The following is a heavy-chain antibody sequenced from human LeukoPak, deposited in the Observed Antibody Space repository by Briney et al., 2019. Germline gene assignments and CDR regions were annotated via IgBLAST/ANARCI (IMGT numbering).Heavy chain of an antibody. CDR2: ISSSGTTI. CDR1: GFTFSDYY. J-gene: IGHJ4*02. V-gene: IGHV3-11*01. Sequence: GGSLRLSCAASGFTFSDYYMSWIRQAPGKGLEWVSFISSSGTTIYSADSVKGRFTISRDNANNSLYLQMNRLRAEDTAIYYCARDGWNSSPFFDYWGQGILVTVSS. CDR3: ARDGWNSSPFFDY. D-gene: IGHD1-1*01.